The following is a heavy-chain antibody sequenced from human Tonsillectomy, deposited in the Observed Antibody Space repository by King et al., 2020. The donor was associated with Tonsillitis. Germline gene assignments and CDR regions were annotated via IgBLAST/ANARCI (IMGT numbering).Heavy chain of an antibody. CDR1: GGSISSYY. V-gene: IGHV4-59*01. J-gene: IGHJ6*03. Sequence: VQLQESGPGLVKSSETLSLTCTVSGGSISSYYLSWIRQPPGKGLEWIGYIYYSGSTNYNPSLKSRVTISVDTSKNQFSLKLSPVTAADTAVYFCASADYYYFFMDFWGKGTTVTVSS. CDR2: IYYSGST. CDR3: ASADYYYFFMDF.